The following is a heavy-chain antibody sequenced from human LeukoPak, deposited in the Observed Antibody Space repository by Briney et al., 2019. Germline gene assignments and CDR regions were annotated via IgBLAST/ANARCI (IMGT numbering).Heavy chain of an antibody. V-gene: IGHV4-39*01. D-gene: IGHD6-19*01. CDR1: GGSISSSSYY. CDR3: ARPLSSGWYPFGY. Sequence: SETLSLTCTVSGGSISSSSYYWGWIRQPPGKGLEWIGSVYYSGSTYDNPSLKSRVTISVDTSKNQFSLKLSSVSAADTAVYYCARPLSSGWYPFGYWGQGTLVTVSS. J-gene: IGHJ4*02. CDR2: VYYSGST.